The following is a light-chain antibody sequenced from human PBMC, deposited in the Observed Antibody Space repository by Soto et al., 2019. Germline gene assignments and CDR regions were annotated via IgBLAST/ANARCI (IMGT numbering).Light chain of an antibody. CDR2: DAS. Sequence: DIQMTQSPSSLSASVGDRVTITCQASQDIFNYLNWYQQKPGKAPKLLIYDASNLETGVPSRFSGSGSWNNFNFTIRRLPAEDNSTYYWQQYYYPPLGTFGPGTKVDIK. CDR1: QDIFNY. CDR3: QQYYYPPLGT. V-gene: IGKV1-33*01. J-gene: IGKJ3*01.